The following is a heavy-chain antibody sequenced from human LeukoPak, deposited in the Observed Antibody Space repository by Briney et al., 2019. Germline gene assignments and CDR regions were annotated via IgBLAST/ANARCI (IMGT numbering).Heavy chain of an antibody. CDR2: ISGSGSST. J-gene: IGHJ3*02. CDR3: AKDLTYGDYAGGDGFDI. V-gene: IGHV3-23*01. D-gene: IGHD4-17*01. Sequence: PGGSLRLSCAASGFTFNNYGMHWVRQAPGKGLEWVSVISGSGSSTYYADSVKGRFTISRDKSKNTLYLQMNSLRAEDTAVYYCAKDLTYGDYAGGDGFDIWGQGTMVTVSS. CDR1: GFTFNNYG.